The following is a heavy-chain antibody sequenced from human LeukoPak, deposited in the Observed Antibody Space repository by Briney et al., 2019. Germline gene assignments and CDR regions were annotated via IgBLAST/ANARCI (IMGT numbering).Heavy chain of an antibody. V-gene: IGHV3-30-3*01. CDR2: ISYDGSNK. D-gene: IGHD5-12*01. CDR1: GFTFSSYA. Sequence: GGSLRLSCAASGFTFSSYAMHWVRQAPGKGLEWVAVISYDGSNKYYADSVKGRFTISRDNAKNSLYLQMNSLRAEDTAVYYCARDPYSGYDSDYWGQGTLVTVSS. J-gene: IGHJ4*02. CDR3: ARDPYSGYDSDY.